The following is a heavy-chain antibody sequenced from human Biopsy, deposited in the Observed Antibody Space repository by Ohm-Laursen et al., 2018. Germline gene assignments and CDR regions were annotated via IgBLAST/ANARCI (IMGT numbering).Heavy chain of an antibody. CDR3: ARAERFLECFDI. CDR2: ISPSSGGT. V-gene: IGHV1-2*02. D-gene: IGHD3-3*01. J-gene: IGHJ3*02. Sequence: ASVKVSCKPSGYTFTDYFLHWVRQAPGQGPEWMGWISPSSGGTNYAQKFQGRVTMIRDTSATTGYMELSSLRSDDTAVYYCARAERFLECFDIWGQGTMVTVSS. CDR1: GYTFTDYF.